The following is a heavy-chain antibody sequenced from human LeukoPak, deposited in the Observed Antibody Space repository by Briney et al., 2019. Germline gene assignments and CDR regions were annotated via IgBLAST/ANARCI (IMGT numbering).Heavy chain of an antibody. D-gene: IGHD3-10*01. CDR2: ISAYNGNT. CDR3: ARAKVRGVIITAPFDY. V-gene: IGHV1-18*01. CDR1: GYTFTSYG. Sequence: EASVKVSCKASGYTFTSYGISWVRQAPGQGLEWMGWISAYNGNTNYAQKLQGRVTMTTDTSTSTVYMELSSLRSEDTAVYYCARAKVRGVIITAPFDYWGQGTLVTVSS. J-gene: IGHJ4*02.